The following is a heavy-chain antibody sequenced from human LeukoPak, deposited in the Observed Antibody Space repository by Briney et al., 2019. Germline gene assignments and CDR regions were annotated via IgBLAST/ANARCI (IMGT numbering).Heavy chain of an antibody. CDR3: AREGYYGSGSPPSLYFDY. D-gene: IGHD3-10*01. CDR1: GFTFRNYV. Sequence: GGSLRLSCAASGFTFRNYVIHWVRQAPGKGLEWVAVTSSDLNVKLYADSVKGRFTISRDNSRSTLYLQMNSLRPDDTAIYYCAREGYYGSGSPPSLYFDYWGQGTLVTVSS. CDR2: TSSDLNVK. V-gene: IGHV3-30-3*01. J-gene: IGHJ4*02.